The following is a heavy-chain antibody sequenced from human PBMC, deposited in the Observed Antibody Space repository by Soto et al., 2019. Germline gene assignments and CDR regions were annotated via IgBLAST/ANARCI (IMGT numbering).Heavy chain of an antibody. Sequence: QVQLVQSGAEVKKPGASVKVSCKASGYTFTSYGISWVRQAPGQGLEWMGWISAYNGNTNYAQKLQGRVTRTTDTATSTAYMELRSLRSDDTAVYDCARDRGRDPYGDYGGPFDYWGQGTLVTVSS. V-gene: IGHV1-18*01. J-gene: IGHJ4*02. CDR2: ISAYNGNT. D-gene: IGHD4-17*01. CDR1: GYTFTSYG. CDR3: ARDRGRDPYGDYGGPFDY.